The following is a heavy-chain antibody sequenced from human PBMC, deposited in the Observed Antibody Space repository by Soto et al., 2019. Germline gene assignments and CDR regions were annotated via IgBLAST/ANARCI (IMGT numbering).Heavy chain of an antibody. J-gene: IGHJ6*03. Sequence: SETLSLTCTVSGGSISSSSYYWGWIRQPPGKGLEWIGSIYYSGSTYYNPPLKSRVTISVDTSKNQFSLKLSSVTAADTAVYYCARHLPYSNFPSYYYYYMDVWGKGTTVTVSS. CDR2: IYYSGST. CDR3: ARHLPYSNFPSYYYYYMDV. V-gene: IGHV4-39*01. CDR1: GGSISSSSYY. D-gene: IGHD4-4*01.